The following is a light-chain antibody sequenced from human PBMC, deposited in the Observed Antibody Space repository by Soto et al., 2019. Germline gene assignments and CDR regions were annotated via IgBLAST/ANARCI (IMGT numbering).Light chain of an antibody. Sequence: ETVMTQSPATLSVSPGERPTLSCRASQSVYSNLAWYQQKPGQAPRLLIYDASTRATGIPARFSGSGSGTESTLTINSLQSEDFAVYYCQQYNTWPLTFGPGTKVDIK. CDR3: QQYNTWPLT. CDR2: DAS. J-gene: IGKJ3*01. V-gene: IGKV3-15*01. CDR1: QSVYSN.